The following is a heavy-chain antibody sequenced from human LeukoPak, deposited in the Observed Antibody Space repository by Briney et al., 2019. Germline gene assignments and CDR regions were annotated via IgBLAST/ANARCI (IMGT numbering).Heavy chain of an antibody. CDR1: GFTFSSYS. D-gene: IGHD3-22*01. CDR3: ARDSDDSSGYYYPNWFDP. Sequence: GSLRLSCAASGFTFSSYSMNWVRQAPGKGLEWVSSISSSSSYIYYADSVKGRFTISRDNAKNSLYLQMNSLRAEDTAVYYCARDSDDSSGYYYPNWFDPWGQGTLVTVSS. J-gene: IGHJ5*02. CDR2: ISSSSSYI. V-gene: IGHV3-21*01.